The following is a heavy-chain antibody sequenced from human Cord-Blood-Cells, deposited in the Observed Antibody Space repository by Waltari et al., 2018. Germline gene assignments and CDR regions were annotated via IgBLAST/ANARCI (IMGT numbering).Heavy chain of an antibody. CDR2: IYYSGST. V-gene: IGHV4-39*01. J-gene: IGHJ4*02. CDR3: ARHKLGSNYDFDY. Sequence: QLQLQESRPGLVKPSETLSLTCTVSGGSISGRTYYWGWLGQPPGTGLEWIGSIYYSGSTYYNPSLKSRVTISVDTSKNQFSLKLSSVTAADTAVYYCARHKLGSNYDFDYWGQGTLVTVSS. D-gene: IGHD4-4*01. CDR1: GGSISGRTYY.